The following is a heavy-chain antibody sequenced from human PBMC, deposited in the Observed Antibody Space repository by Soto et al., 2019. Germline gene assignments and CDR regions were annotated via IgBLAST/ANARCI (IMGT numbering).Heavy chain of an antibody. CDR3: ARSVTGSSFDY. D-gene: IGHD1-20*01. CDR2: IYDSGST. V-gene: IGHV4-28*01. Sequence: ASETLSLTCAVSGYSISSSDWWGWIRQPPGKGLAWIGSIYDSGSTYYNPSLKSRVTMSVDTSKNQFSLKLSSVTAVDTAVYFCARSVTGSSFDYWGQGTLVTVSS. CDR1: GYSISSSDW. J-gene: IGHJ4*02.